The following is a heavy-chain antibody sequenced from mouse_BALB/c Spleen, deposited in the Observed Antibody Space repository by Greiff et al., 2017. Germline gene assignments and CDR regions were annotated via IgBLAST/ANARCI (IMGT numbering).Heavy chain of an antibody. CDR1: GFTFSSYA. V-gene: IGHV5-6-5*01. J-gene: IGHJ4*01. CDR2: ISSGGST. CDR3: ARGGYGFAMDY. D-gene: IGHD1-2*01. Sequence: EVNVVESGGGLVKPGGSLKLSCAASGFTFSSYAMSWVRQTPEKRLEWVASISSGGSTYYPDSVKGRFTISRDNARNILYLQMSSLRSEDTAMYYCARGGYGFAMDYWGQGTSVTVSA.